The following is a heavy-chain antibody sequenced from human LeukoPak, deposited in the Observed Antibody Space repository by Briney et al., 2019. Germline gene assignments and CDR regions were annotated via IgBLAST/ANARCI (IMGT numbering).Heavy chain of an antibody. D-gene: IGHD3-10*01. V-gene: IGHV1-69*04. CDR1: GGTFISYA. J-gene: IGHJ4*02. CDR3: ARDDTVRGVIRGDY. Sequence: SVKVSCKASGGTFISYAISWVRQAPGQGLEWMGRIIPILGIANYAQKFQGRVTITADKSTSTAYMELSSLRSEDTAVYYCARDDTVRGVIRGDYWGQGTLVTVSS. CDR2: IIPILGIA.